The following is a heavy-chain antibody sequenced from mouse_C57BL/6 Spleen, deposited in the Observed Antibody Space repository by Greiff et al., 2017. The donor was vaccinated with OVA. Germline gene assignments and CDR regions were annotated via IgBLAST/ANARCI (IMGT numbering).Heavy chain of an antibody. D-gene: IGHD2-1*01. J-gene: IGHJ4*01. V-gene: IGHV1-55*01. CDR1: FYTFTSYL. CDR3: ARNGNYAMDY. CDR2: IYPGSGST. Sequence: VQLQQPGAELVKPGASVKMSSNSTFYTFTSYLITWVKQRPGQGLEWIGDIYPGSGSTNYNEKFKSKATLTVDTSSSTAYMQLSSLTSEDSAVYYCARNGNYAMDYWGQGTSVTVSS.